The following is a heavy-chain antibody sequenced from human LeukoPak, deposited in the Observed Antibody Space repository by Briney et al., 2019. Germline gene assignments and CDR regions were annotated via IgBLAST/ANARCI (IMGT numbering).Heavy chain of an antibody. D-gene: IGHD1-26*01. J-gene: IGHJ3*02. CDR1: RFSFSTYP. V-gene: IGHV3-23*01. Sequence: GGSLRLSCEASRFSFSTYPMGWVRRAPGKGLEWVSGISASGDVTFHADPLKGRFTISRDNSKNTLYLQMDSLRAEDTAKYYCAKSLLTTASGTGRAFDIWGQGTMVTVSA. CDR3: AKSLLTTASGTGRAFDI. CDR2: ISASGDVT.